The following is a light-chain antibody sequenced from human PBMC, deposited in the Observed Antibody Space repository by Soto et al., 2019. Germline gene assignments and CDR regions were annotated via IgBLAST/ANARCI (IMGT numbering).Light chain of an antibody. Sequence: QSALTQPASVSGSPGQSITISCTGTSSDVGKYSYVSWYQQHPAKAPKLMIFEVSNRPSGVSDRFSGSKSGNTASLTISGRQAEDEADYYCSSYTGSSINTVVFGGGTKLTVL. CDR1: SSDVGKYSY. V-gene: IGLV2-14*01. J-gene: IGLJ2*01. CDR3: SSYTGSSINTVV. CDR2: EVS.